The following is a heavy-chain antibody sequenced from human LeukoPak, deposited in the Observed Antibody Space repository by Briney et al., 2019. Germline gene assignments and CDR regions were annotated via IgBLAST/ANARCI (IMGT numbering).Heavy chain of an antibody. CDR1: GFTFSRFP. Sequence: PGGSLRLSCAASGFTFSRFPMHWVRQAPGKGLDWVALISSDGSDKKYADSVKGRFTMSRDNSENTLYLQLHSLRVEDTAIYYCARDYPADHWGQGTLVTVSS. J-gene: IGHJ4*02. CDR2: ISSDGSDK. CDR3: ARDYPADH. V-gene: IGHV3-30-3*01.